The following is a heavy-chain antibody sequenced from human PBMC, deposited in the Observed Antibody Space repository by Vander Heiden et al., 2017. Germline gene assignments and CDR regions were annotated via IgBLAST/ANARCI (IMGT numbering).Heavy chain of an antibody. Sequence: EVQPVQSGAEVNKPGESLSISCDLSGYSFTSYWIGWVRQMPGKGLEWMGIINPGDSETRYSPSFQGQVTISADKSIRTAYLQWSSLKASDTAIYYCARPRVAAEFYGMDVWGQGTTVTVSS. V-gene: IGHV5-51*01. J-gene: IGHJ6*02. D-gene: IGHD6-13*01. CDR3: ARPRVAAEFYGMDV. CDR1: GYSFTSYW. CDR2: INPGDSET.